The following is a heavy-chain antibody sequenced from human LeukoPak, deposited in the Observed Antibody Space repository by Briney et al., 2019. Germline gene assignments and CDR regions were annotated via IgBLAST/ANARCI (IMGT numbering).Heavy chain of an antibody. Sequence: PGGSLRLSCAASGFTFSSYAMSWVRQAPGKGLEWVSAISGSGGSTYYADSVKGRFTISRDNSKNTLYLQMNSLRAEDTAVYYCAKDPVGPWKYSGSYYWSQGTLVTVSS. CDR3: AKDPVGPWKYSGSYY. D-gene: IGHD1-26*01. J-gene: IGHJ4*02. V-gene: IGHV3-23*01. CDR1: GFTFSSYA. CDR2: ISGSGGST.